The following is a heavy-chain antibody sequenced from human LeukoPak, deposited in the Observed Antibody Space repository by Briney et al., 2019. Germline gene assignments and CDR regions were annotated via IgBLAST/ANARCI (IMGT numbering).Heavy chain of an antibody. CDR1: GDAITNSNYS. CDR3: SRLVRPLSLYLDS. V-gene: IGHV4-39*01. CDR2: IYYSGSR. D-gene: IGHD2-2*01. J-gene: IGHJ4*02. Sequence: PSETLSLTCTVSGDAITNSNYSWAWIRQPPGKGLQWIGSIYYSGSRYYEPSLKRRLTMSLDTSTNQFSLKLTSVTAADTAVYYCSRLVRPLSLYLDSWGQGILVTVSS.